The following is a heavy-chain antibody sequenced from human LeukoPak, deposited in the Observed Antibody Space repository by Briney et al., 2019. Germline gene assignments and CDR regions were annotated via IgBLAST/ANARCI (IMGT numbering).Heavy chain of an antibody. D-gene: IGHD1-1*01. CDR2: ITSRSSYT. CDR1: GFTFSDYQ. CDR3: ARNWNDVLHY. J-gene: IGHJ4*02. Sequence: GGSLRLSCAASGFTFSDYQMSWIRQAPGKGLEWVSYITSRSSYTYYADSVKGRLTISRDNAKNSLYLQMNSLRADDTAVYYCARNWNDVLHYWGQGTLVTVSS. V-gene: IGHV3-11*03.